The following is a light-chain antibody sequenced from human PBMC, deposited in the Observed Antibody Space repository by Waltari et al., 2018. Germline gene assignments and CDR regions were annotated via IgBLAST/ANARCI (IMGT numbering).Light chain of an antibody. J-gene: IGLJ2*01. CDR3: SAWDDSLNGPVV. Sequence: QSVLTQPPSASGTPGQRVPISCSGSRSNIRSTTVNWSQQLPGTAPKLLTYSNDHRPSGVPDRFSGSKSGTSASLAISGLQSEDEADYFCSAWDDSLNGPVVFGGGTKVTVL. CDR2: SND. V-gene: IGLV1-44*01. CDR1: RSNIRSTT.